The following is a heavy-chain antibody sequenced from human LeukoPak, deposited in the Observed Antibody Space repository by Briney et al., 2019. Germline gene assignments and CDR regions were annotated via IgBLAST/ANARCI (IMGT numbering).Heavy chain of an antibody. D-gene: IGHD1-26*01. CDR2: ITGDGTGT. CDR1: GFTASNYW. J-gene: IGHJ4*02. CDR3: ARGGVVAALDY. V-gene: IGHV3-74*01. Sequence: GESLRLSCAVSGFTASNYWMHWVRQVPGKGLVWVALITGDGTGTNHADSVKGRFTVSRDNAKNTLFLQMNSLRADDSAVYYCARGGVVAALDYWGRGTRVTVSS.